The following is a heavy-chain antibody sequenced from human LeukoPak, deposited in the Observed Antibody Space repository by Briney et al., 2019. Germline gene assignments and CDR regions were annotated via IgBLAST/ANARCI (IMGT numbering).Heavy chain of an antibody. J-gene: IGHJ4*02. CDR3: ARMSGPYYGSYYFDY. CDR2: IYFGGSDT. V-gene: IGHV5-51*01. D-gene: IGHD1-26*01. Sequence: GESLKISCKGSGYSFTTYWIAWVRQMPGKGLEWMGIIYFGGSDTRYSSSFQGQVTISADKSISTAYLQWSSLKASDTAMYYCARMSGPYYGSYYFDYWGQGTLVTVSS. CDR1: GYSFTTYW.